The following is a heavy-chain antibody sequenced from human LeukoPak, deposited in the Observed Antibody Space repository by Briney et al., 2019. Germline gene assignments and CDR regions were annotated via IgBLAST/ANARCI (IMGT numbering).Heavy chain of an antibody. CDR1: GFTFRNYA. CDR2: ISGSGSST. J-gene: IGHJ5*02. CDR3: AKGQSAGTRVFRWFDP. D-gene: IGHD6-13*01. Sequence: GGSLRLSCTASGFTFRNYAMTWVRQAPGKGLEFVSAISGSGSSTYYADSVKGRFTIARYNSNNTLYLQMNSLRAEDTAVYYCAKGQSAGTRVFRWFDPWGQGTLVTVSS. V-gene: IGHV3-23*01.